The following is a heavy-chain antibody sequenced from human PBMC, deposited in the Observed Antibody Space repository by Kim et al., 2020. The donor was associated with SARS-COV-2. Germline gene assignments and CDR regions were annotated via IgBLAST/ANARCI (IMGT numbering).Heavy chain of an antibody. CDR1: GYTFTSYG. J-gene: IGHJ6*02. Sequence: ASVKVSCKASGYTFTSYGISWVRQAPGQGLEWMGWISAYNGNTNYAQKLQGRVTMTTDTSTSTAYMELRSLRSDDTAVYYCARDKVDYGDYVARYYYYYYGMDVWGQGTTVTVSS. CDR3: ARDKVDYGDYVARYYYYYYGMDV. CDR2: ISAYNGNT. D-gene: IGHD4-17*01. V-gene: IGHV1-18*01.